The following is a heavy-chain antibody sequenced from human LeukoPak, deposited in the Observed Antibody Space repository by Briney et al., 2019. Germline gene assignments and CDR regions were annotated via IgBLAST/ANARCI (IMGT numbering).Heavy chain of an antibody. Sequence: SQTLSLTCTVSGGSISSGNHYWSWIRQPPGKGLEWLGYIYNSGSTYYNPSLKSRVTISVDTSKNQFSLKLGSVTAADTAVYYCARGGGYYDSSGYYTNNDAFDIWGQGTMVTVSS. CDR2: IYNSGST. CDR3: ARGGGYYDSSGYYTNNDAFDI. D-gene: IGHD3-22*01. V-gene: IGHV4-30-4*01. J-gene: IGHJ3*02. CDR1: GGSISSGNHY.